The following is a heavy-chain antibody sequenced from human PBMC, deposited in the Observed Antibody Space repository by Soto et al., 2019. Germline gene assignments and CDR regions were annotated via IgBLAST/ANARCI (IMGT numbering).Heavy chain of an antibody. Sequence: SVKVSCKASGGTFSSYAISWVRQAPGQGLEWMGGIIPIFGTANYAQKFQGRVTITADESTSTAYMELSSLRSEDTAVYYCERRYCSSTSCYFSTYYGMDVWGKGTTVTVSS. CDR1: GGTFSSYA. D-gene: IGHD2-2*01. CDR3: ERRYCSSTSCYFSTYYGMDV. CDR2: IIPIFGTA. V-gene: IGHV1-69*13. J-gene: IGHJ6*04.